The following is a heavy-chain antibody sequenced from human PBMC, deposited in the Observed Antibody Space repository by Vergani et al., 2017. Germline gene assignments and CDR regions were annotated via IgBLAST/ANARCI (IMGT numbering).Heavy chain of an antibody. J-gene: IGHJ1*01. CDR1: GFTFSSYG. CDR2: IRYDGSNK. V-gene: IGHV3-30*02. D-gene: IGHD3-3*01. Sequence: VQLVESGGGLVQPGGSLKLSCAASGFTFSSYGMHWVRQAPGKGLEWVAFIRYDGSNKYYADSVKGRFTISRDNSKNTLYLQMNSLRAEDTAVYYCAKGPFTIFGVVIPRAEYFQHWGQGTLVTVSS. CDR3: AKGPFTIFGVVIPRAEYFQH.